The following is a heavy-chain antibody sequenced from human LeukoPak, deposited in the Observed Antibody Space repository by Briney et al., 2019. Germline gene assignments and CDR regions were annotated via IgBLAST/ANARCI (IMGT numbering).Heavy chain of an antibody. V-gene: IGHV3-74*01. CDR2: IRRDGTT. D-gene: IGHD2-15*01. CDR3: ARDAGQATPFDY. CDR1: GFTVSSYW. J-gene: IGHJ4*02. Sequence: PGGSLRLSCAASGFTVSSYWIHWVRQAPGKGLVWVSLIRRDGTTSFAASVQGRFTISRDNARNTLYLQMNSLAAEDTAVYYCARDAGQATPFDYRGPGTLVTVSS.